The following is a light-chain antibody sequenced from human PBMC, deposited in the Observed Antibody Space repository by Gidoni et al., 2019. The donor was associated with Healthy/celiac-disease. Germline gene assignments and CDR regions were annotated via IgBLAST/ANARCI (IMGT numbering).Light chain of an antibody. Sequence: EIVLTQSPATLSLSPGARATLSCRASQSVSSYLAWYQQKPAQAPRLLIYDASNRATGIPARFSGSGSGTDFTLTISSLEPEDFAVYYCQQRSNWPPALTFGGGTKVEIK. CDR2: DAS. CDR1: QSVSSY. CDR3: QQRSNWPPALT. J-gene: IGKJ4*01. V-gene: IGKV3-11*01.